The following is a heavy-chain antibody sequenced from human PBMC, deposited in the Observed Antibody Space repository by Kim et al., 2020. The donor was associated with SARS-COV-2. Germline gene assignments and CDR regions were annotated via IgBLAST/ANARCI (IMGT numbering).Heavy chain of an antibody. CDR2: IYYSGST. J-gene: IGHJ6*02. Sequence: SETLSLTCTVSGGSISSYYWSWIRQPPGKGLEWIGYIYYSGSTNYNPSLKSRVTISVDTSKNQFSLKLSSVTAADTAVYYCARDGSGSYPPYYYYYGMDVWGQGTTVTVSS. CDR1: GGSISSYY. D-gene: IGHD1-26*01. CDR3: ARDGSGSYPPYYYYYGMDV. V-gene: IGHV4-59*01.